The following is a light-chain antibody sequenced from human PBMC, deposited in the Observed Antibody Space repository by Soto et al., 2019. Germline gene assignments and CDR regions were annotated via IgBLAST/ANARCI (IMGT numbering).Light chain of an antibody. CDR3: CSYTSSSTPVV. V-gene: IGLV2-14*03. CDR2: DVS. Sequence: QSVLTQPASMSGSPGQSITISCTGTSSDVGGYNYVSWYQQHPGKAPKLMIYDVSNRPSGVSNRFSGSKSGNTASLTISGLQAEDEADYYCCSYTSSSTPVVFGGGTKVTVL. J-gene: IGLJ2*01. CDR1: SSDVGGYNY.